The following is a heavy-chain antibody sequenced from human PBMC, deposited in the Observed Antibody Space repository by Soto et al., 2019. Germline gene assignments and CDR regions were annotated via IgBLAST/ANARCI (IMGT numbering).Heavy chain of an antibody. V-gene: IGHV4-39*01. CDR3: ARLATLTYAFDI. CDR1: GGSISSSSYY. CDR2: IYYSGST. Sequence: PSETLSLTCTVSGGSISSSSYYWGWIRQPPGKGLEWIGSIYYSGSTYYNPSLKSRVTISVDTSKNQFSLKLSSVTAADTAVYYCARLATLTYAFDIWGQGTMVTVSS. D-gene: IGHD1-1*01. J-gene: IGHJ3*02.